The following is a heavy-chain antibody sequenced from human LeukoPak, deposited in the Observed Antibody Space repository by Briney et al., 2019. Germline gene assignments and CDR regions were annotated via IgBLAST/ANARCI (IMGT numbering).Heavy chain of an antibody. CDR3: ARVRHGPGSDAFDI. CDR1: GFTVSSNY. Sequence: GGSLTLSCAASGFTVSSNYMSWVRQAPGKGLEWVSVSYSDGSTHNPDSVKGRFTISRDNSKNTLYLQMNSLRAEDTAVYYCARVRHGPGSDAFDIWGQGTMVTVSS. D-gene: IGHD2-15*01. V-gene: IGHV3-66*02. CDR2: SYSDGST. J-gene: IGHJ3*02.